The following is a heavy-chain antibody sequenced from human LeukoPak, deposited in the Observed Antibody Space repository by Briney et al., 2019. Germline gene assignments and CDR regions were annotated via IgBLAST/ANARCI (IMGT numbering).Heavy chain of an antibody. Sequence: SETLSLTCAVYGGSFSGYYWSWIRQPPGKGLEWIGEINHSGSTNYNPSLKSRVTISADTSKNQFSLKLSSVTAADTAVYYCARDGGAALAAAYNYWGQGTLVTVSS. CDR3: ARDGGAALAAAYNY. V-gene: IGHV4-34*01. CDR2: INHSGST. J-gene: IGHJ4*02. D-gene: IGHD6-13*01. CDR1: GGSFSGYY.